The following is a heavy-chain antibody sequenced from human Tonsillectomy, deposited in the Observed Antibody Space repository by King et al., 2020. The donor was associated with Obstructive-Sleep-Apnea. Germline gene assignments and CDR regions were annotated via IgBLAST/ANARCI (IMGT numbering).Heavy chain of an antibody. CDR1: VGSLSGSF. D-gene: IGHD1/OR15-1a*01. Sequence: QLQESGPGLVKPAENLSLTCTVSVGSLSGSFLPWMRQIPGEGLGLLVYLYDRGTTYYSLSLQMQVTISRDSAKNQFSLKLNSVTAADRAVYYCARDTAWEQPYSESWRASGSRRFRYYGIDVWGQGTPVSVSS. CDR3: ARDTAWEQPYSESWRASGSRRFRYYGIDV. J-gene: IGHJ6*02. V-gene: IGHV4-59*01. CDR2: LYDRGTT.